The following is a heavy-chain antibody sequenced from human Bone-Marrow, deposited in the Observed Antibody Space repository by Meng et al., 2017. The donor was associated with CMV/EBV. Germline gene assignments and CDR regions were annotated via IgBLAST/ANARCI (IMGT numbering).Heavy chain of an antibody. CDR3: ARETTIFGVVNLAF. CDR2: IIPILGIA. J-gene: IGHJ4*03. CDR1: GGTFSSYA. Sequence: SVKVSCKASGGTFSSYAISWVRQAPGQGLEWMGGIIPILGIANYAQKFQGRVTITADKSTSTAYMELSSLRSEDTAVYYCARETTIFGVVNLAFWGQGTMVTVSS. D-gene: IGHD3-3*01. V-gene: IGHV1-69*10.